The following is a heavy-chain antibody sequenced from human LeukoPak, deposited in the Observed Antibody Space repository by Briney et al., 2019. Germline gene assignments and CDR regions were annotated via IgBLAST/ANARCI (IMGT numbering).Heavy chain of an antibody. J-gene: IGHJ6*03. CDR1: GGSISSYY. CDR3: AVSGSRKYYYYYYYMDV. Sequence: PSETLSLTCTVSGGSISSYYWSWIRQSPGKGLECIGYIHYTGSTNYNPSLKSRVTMSVETSKNQFSLKLSSVTAADTAVYYCAVSGSRKYYYYYYYMDVWGKGTTVTVSS. CDR2: IHYTGST. V-gene: IGHV4-59*01. D-gene: IGHD3-22*01.